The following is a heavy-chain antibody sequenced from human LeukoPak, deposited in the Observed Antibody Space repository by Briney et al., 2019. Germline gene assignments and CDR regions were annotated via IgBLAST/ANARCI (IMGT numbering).Heavy chain of an antibody. CDR2: ISGSGVST. J-gene: IGHJ4*02. CDR1: GFTFSSYA. CDR3: AKPINSGFQSSFDY. Sequence: GGSLRLSCAASGFTFSSYAMSWVRQAPGKGLEWVSAISGSGVSTYYADSVKGRSTISRDNSKNTLYLQMNSLRAEDTAVYYCAKPINSGFQSSFDYWGQGTLVTVSS. D-gene: IGHD6-19*01. V-gene: IGHV3-23*01.